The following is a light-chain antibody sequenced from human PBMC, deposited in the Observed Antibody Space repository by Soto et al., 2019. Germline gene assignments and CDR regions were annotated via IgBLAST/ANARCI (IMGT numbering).Light chain of an antibody. J-gene: IGLJ1*01. V-gene: IGLV2-11*01. CDR1: SSDVGGYNS. Sequence: QSVLTQPRSVSGSPGQSVAISCTGTSSDVGGYNSVSWYQQHPGKAPKLMIYDVSKRPSGVPDRFSGSKSGNTASLTISGLQAGDEADYYCCSYAGSPYVFGTGTKLTVL. CDR3: CSYAGSPYV. CDR2: DVS.